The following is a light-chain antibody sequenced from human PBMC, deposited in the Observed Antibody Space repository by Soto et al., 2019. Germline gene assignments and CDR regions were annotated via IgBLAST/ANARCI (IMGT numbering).Light chain of an antibody. CDR1: QSISRT. J-gene: IGKJ1*01. CDR3: EQYGSPPWT. CDR2: GAS. Sequence: EILMTQSPATLSVSPGEGLTLSCRASQSISRTLAWYQQRPGQAPRLLIYGASTRAAGIPDRFSGSGSGTDFTLTISRLEPEDFAVYYCEQYGSPPWTFGQGTKVDIK. V-gene: IGKV3-20*01.